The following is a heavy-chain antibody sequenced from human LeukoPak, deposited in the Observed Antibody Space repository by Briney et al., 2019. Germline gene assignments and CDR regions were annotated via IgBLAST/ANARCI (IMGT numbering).Heavy chain of an antibody. D-gene: IGHD3-10*01. CDR2: IKQDGSEK. CDR3: AKDKVFGGDLDY. Sequence: GGSLRLSCAASGFTFSSYEMNWVRQAPGKGLEWVANIKQDGSEKYYVDSVKGRFTISRDNAKKSLYLQMNSLRAEDTALYYCAKDKVFGGDLDYWGQGTLVTVSS. J-gene: IGHJ4*02. CDR1: GFTFSSYE. V-gene: IGHV3-7*03.